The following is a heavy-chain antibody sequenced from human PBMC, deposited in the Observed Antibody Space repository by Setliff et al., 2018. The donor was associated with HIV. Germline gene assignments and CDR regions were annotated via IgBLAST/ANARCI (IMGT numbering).Heavy chain of an antibody. CDR1: GFSISSGYY. D-gene: IGHD6-13*01. V-gene: IGHV4-38-2*02. CDR3: ARDGGRTGYSSSSDQ. CDR2: IYHSGST. Sequence: SSETLSLTCAVSGFSISSGYYWGWSRQPPGKGLEWIGTIYHSGSTYYSPSLMSRVTISVDTSKNQISLKLNSVTAADTAVYYCARDGGRTGYSSSSDQWGQGTLVTVSS. J-gene: IGHJ4*02.